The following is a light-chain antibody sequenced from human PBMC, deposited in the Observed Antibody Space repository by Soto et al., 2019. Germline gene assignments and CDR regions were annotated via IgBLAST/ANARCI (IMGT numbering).Light chain of an antibody. J-gene: IGKJ4*01. CDR3: PKYNSEAPLT. V-gene: IGKV1-27*01. Sequence: DIQMTQSPSSLSASVGDRVTITCRASQGISNYLAWYQQQPGKVPKLLIYAASTLQSGVQSRFSGSGSGTDFTLTISSLQPEDVATYYCPKYNSEAPLTFGGGTNVEIK. CDR1: QGISNY. CDR2: AAS.